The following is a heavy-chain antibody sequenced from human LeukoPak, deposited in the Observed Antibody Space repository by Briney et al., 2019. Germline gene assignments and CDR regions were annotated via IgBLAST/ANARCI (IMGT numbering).Heavy chain of an antibody. CDR3: ARDLRSYGYYYYMDV. CDR1: GFTFSSYA. D-gene: IGHD5-18*01. V-gene: IGHV3-30-3*01. Sequence: GGSLRLSCAASGFTFSSYAMHWVRQAPGKGLEWVAVISYDGSNKYYADSVKGRFTISRDNSKNTLYLQMNSLRAEDTAVYYCARDLRSYGYYYYMDVWGKGTTVTVSS. J-gene: IGHJ6*03. CDR2: ISYDGSNK.